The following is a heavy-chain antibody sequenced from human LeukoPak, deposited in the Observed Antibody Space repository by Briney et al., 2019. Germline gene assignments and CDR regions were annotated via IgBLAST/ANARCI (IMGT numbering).Heavy chain of an antibody. CDR2: ISNTGSVI. J-gene: IGHJ4*02. V-gene: IGHV3-48*04. D-gene: IGHD2-2*01. CDR1: GSTFSSHT. Sequence: GGSLRLSCAASGSTFSSHTMNWVRQAPGKGLEWISYISNTGSVIYYADSVKGRFTISRDNAKNSLYLQMNSLRAEDTAVYYCARGCSSTSCWNYWGQGTLVTVSS. CDR3: ARGCSSTSCWNY.